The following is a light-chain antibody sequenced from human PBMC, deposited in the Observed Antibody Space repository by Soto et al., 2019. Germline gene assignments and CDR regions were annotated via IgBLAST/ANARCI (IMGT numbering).Light chain of an antibody. J-gene: IGLJ1*01. V-gene: IGLV2-8*01. CDR1: SIDVGGYNY. Sequence: QSALTQPPSASGSPGQSVTISCTGTSIDVGGYNYVSWYQQHPGKAPKLMIYEVSKRPSGVPDRFSGSKSGNTASLTVSGLQAEDEADYYCSSYAGSKNFVFGPGTKVTVL. CDR3: SSYAGSKNFV. CDR2: EVS.